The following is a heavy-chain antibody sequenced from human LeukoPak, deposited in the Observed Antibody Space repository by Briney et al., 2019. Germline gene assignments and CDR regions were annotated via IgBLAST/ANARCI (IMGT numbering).Heavy chain of an antibody. D-gene: IGHD2-2*01. CDR1: GGTFSSYA. Sequence: SVKVSCKASGGTFSSYAISWVRQAPGQGLEWMGWIIPILGIANYAQKFQGRVTITTDKSTSTAYMELSSLRPEDTAVYYCARTSGCSSTSCYLDYWGQGTLVTVSS. J-gene: IGHJ4*02. CDR2: IIPILGIA. CDR3: ARTSGCSSTSCYLDY. V-gene: IGHV1-69*10.